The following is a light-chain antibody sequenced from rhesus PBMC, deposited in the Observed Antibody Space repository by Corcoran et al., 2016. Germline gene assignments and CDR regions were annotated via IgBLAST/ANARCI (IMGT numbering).Light chain of an antibody. CDR1: QSLLFRSNNKNY. Sequence: DIVMSQSPDSLAVSLGERVTINCKSSQSLLFRSNNKNYLALYQQKPGQAPKLLIYWASARESGVPKRFSCRGSGTDFTLSSSGLQAEDVAVYYCQQYYTTPLTFDGGTKVELK. CDR2: WAS. J-gene: IGKJ4*01. CDR3: QQYYTTPLT. V-gene: IGKV4-1*01.